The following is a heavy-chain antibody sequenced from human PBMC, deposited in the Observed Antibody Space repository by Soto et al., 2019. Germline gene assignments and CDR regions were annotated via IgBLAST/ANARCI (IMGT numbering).Heavy chain of an antibody. CDR1: GFTFSSYG. D-gene: IGHD6-19*01. CDR3: ERESVYSTGDRLDY. J-gene: IGHJ4*02. Sequence: GESLKISCAASGFTFSSYGMHWVRQAPVNGLEFVAVIWYYLSNKYYADSVKGRFTISRYNSKNTLYLQMNSLRAEYTALYYCERESVYSTGDRLDYWGQGTLVTVSS. V-gene: IGHV3-33*01. CDR2: IWYYLSNK.